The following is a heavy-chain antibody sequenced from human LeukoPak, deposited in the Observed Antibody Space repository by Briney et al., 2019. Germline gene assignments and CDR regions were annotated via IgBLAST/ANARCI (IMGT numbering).Heavy chain of an antibody. CDR2: VYSDETT. D-gene: IGHD5-12*01. CDR3: ARNGIHGYSGLDF. J-gene: IGHJ4*02. V-gene: IGHV4-59*08. CDR1: GGSIRGYF. Sequence: PSETLSLTCTVSGGSIRGYFWSWIRQPPGKGLEWLGYVYSDETTNYSPSLRSRITISIDTSKNQFSLNLRSVTAADTAVYYCARNGIHGYSGLDFWGQGTLVTVSS.